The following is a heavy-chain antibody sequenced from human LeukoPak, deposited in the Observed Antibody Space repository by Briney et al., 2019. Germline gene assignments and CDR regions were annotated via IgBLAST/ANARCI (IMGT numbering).Heavy chain of an antibody. J-gene: IGHJ4*02. Sequence: ASVKVSCKASGYTFTSYGISWVRQAPGQGLEWMGWISAYNGNTNYAQKLQGRVTMTTDTSTSTAYMELRSLRSDDTAVYYCARSYYDFWSGYSHFDYWGQGTLVTVSS. CDR3: ARSYYDFWSGYSHFDY. CDR2: ISAYNGNT. CDR1: GYTFTSYG. D-gene: IGHD3-3*01. V-gene: IGHV1-18*01.